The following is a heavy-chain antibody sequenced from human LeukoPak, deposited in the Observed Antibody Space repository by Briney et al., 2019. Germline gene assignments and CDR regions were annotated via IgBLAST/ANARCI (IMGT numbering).Heavy chain of an antibody. CDR1: GGSISSYY. Sequence: SETLSLTCTVSGGSISSYYWSWIRQPPGKGLEWIGYIYNSESTNYNPSLKSRVTISVDTSKNQFSLKLSSVTAADTAVYYCARVVCHSSGCPKRDAFDIWGQATMVTVSS. CDR2: IYNSEST. V-gene: IGHV4-59*01. J-gene: IGHJ3*02. CDR3: ARVVCHSSGCPKRDAFDI. D-gene: IGHD6-19*01.